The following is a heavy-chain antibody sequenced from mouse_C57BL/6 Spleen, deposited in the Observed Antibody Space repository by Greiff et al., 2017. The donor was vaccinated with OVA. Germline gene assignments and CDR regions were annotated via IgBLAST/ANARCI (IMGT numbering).Heavy chain of an antibody. V-gene: IGHV5-4*01. J-gene: IGHJ1*03. D-gene: IGHD1-1*01. CDR3: ASELRYFDV. CDR1: GFTFSSYA. Sequence: VQLKESGGGLVKPGGSLKLSCAASGFTFSSYAMSWVRQTPEKRLEWVATISDGGSYTYYPDNVKGRFTLSRDNAKNNLYLQMSHLKSEDTAMYYCASELRYFDVWGTGTTVTVSS. CDR2: ISDGGSYT.